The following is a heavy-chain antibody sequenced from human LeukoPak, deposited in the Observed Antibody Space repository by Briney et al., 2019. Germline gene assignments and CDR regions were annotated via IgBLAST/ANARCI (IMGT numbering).Heavy chain of an antibody. V-gene: IGHV4-39*01. CDR1: GGSISSSSYY. J-gene: IGHJ4*02. D-gene: IGHD6-13*01. CDR3: ARRSSRAADFDY. Sequence: SETLSLTCTVSGGSISSSSYYWGWIRQPPGKGLEWIGSIYYSGSTYYNPSLKSRVTISVDTSKNQFSLKLSSVTAADTAVYYCARRSSRAADFDYWGQGTLVTVSS. CDR2: IYYSGST.